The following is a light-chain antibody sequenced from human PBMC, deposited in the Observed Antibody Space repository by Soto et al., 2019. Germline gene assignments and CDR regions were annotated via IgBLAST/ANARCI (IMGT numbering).Light chain of an antibody. V-gene: IGKV1-39*01. CDR1: QTISNH. CDR3: HQTYSTQWT. CDR2: TAS. J-gene: IGKJ1*01. Sequence: DIQMTQSPTYLSASVGDRVTITCRASQTISNHLNWYQQKPGKAPKLLIYTASSLQSGVPSRFSGSGSGTDFTLTISSLQPEDFATYYCHQTYSTQWTFGQGTKV.